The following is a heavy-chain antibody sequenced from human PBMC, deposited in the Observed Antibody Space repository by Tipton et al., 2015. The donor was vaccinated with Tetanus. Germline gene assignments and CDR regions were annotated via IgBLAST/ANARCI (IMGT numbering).Heavy chain of an antibody. CDR3: ARHLYGYWFDP. J-gene: IGHJ5*02. Sequence: LRLSCAVYGGSFSGYYWGWIRQAPGKGLEWIASIYFEGSTYYSPSLKSRLTIDVDTSQNLFSLRLTSVTAADTAVYYCARHLYGYWFDPWGQGTLVTVSS. CDR1: GGSFSGYY. CDR2: IYFEGST. V-gene: IGHV4-34*01. D-gene: IGHD2/OR15-2a*01.